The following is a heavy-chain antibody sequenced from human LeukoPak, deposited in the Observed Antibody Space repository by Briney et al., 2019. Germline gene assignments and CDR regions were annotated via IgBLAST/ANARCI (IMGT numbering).Heavy chain of an antibody. CDR1: GGSISSGGYY. J-gene: IGHJ1*01. CDR2: IYYSGST. D-gene: IGHD6-13*01. CDR3: ARDRPISSSRSPLIQY. Sequence: SETLSLTCTVSGGSISSGGYYWSWIRQHPGKGLEWIGYIYYSGSTYYNPSLKSRVTISVDTSKNQFSLRLSSVTAADTAVYYCARDRPISSSRSPLIQYWGQGTLVTVSS. V-gene: IGHV4-31*03.